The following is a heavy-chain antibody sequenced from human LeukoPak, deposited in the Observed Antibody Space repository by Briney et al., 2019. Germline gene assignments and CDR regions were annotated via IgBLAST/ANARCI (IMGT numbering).Heavy chain of an antibody. V-gene: IGHV3-30*18. CDR1: GFTFSSYG. D-gene: IGHD3-10*01. CDR3: AKGLLWFGEMDAFDI. J-gene: IGHJ3*02. CDR2: VSYDGSNK. Sequence: GGSLRLSCAASGFTFSSYGMHWVRQAPGKGLEWVAVVSYDGSNKYYADSVKGRFTISRDNSKNTLYLQMNSLRAEDTAVYYCAKGLLWFGEMDAFDIWGQGTTVPVSS.